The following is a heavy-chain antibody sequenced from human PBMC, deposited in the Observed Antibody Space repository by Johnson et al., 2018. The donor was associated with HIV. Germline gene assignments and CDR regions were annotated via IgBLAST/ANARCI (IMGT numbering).Heavy chain of an antibody. Sequence: QVQLVESGGGVVQPGRALRLSCAASGFTFSNSAMHWVRQAPGKGLEWVAVISYDGSNKYYADSVKGRFTISRDNSKNTLYLQMNSLRAEDTAVYYCAKDRGLSAFDIWGQGTMVTISS. CDR3: AKDRGLSAFDI. V-gene: IGHV3-30-3*01. CDR2: ISYDGSNK. CDR1: GFTFSNSA. J-gene: IGHJ3*02. D-gene: IGHD3-16*01.